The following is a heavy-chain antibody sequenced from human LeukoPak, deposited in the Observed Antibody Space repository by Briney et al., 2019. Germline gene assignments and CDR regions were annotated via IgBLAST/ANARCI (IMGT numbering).Heavy chain of an antibody. CDR1: GYTFTSYG. D-gene: IGHD3-22*01. CDR2: ISAYNGNT. V-gene: IGHV1-18*01. J-gene: IGHJ4*02. CDR3: ARVPWDYYDSSGYSN. Sequence: GASVKVSCKASGYTFTSYGISWVRPAPGQGLEWMGWISAYNGNTNYAQKLQGRVTMTTDTSTSTAYMELRSLRSDDTAVYYCARVPWDYYDSSGYSNWGQGTLVTVSS.